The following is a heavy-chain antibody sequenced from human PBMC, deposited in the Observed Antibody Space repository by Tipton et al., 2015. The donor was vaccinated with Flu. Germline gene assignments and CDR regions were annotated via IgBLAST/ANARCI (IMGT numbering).Heavy chain of an antibody. J-gene: IGHJ4*02. CDR3: TRGFIRLCDF. CDR2: ITPNGFKT. D-gene: IGHD3-16*01. Sequence: GSLRLSCAVSGFSFSSYEMNWVRQAPGKGLEWVSHITPNGFKTYYAGAVKGRFTISRDNDKNSLYLQMYSLRAEDTAVYYCTRGFIRLCDFWGQGTLVTVSS. V-gene: IGHV3-48*03. CDR1: GFSFSSYE.